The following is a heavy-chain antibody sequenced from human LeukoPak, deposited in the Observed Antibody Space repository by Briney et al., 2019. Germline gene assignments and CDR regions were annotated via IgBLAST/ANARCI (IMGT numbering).Heavy chain of an antibody. D-gene: IGHD6-13*01. CDR2: ISSSSSTI. J-gene: IGHJ3*02. V-gene: IGHV3-48*04. CDR3: ARVGSSSWYGDAFDI. Sequence: GGSLRLSCAASGFTFSSYSMNWVRQAPGKGLEWVSYISSSSSTIYYADSVKGRFTISGDNAKNSLYLQMNSLRAEDTAVYYCARVGSSSWYGDAFDIWGQGTMVTVSS. CDR1: GFTFSSYS.